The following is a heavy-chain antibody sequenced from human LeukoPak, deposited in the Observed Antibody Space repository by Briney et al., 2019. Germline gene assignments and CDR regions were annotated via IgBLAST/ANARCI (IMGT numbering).Heavy chain of an antibody. Sequence: GSLRLSCAASGFIFSDYWMSWVRQAPGKGLEWVATIKQDGSEKYFVDSVKGRFTISRDNAKNSLYLHMNSLRDEDTAVYYCARPGGPEFSTTHFDYWGQGSLVTVSS. J-gene: IGHJ4*02. CDR1: GFIFSDYW. CDR3: ARPGGPEFSTTHFDY. V-gene: IGHV3-7*01. D-gene: IGHD2/OR15-2a*01. CDR2: IKQDGSEK.